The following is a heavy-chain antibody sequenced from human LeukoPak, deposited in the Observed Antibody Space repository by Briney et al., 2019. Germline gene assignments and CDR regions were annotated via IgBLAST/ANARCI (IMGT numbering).Heavy chain of an antibody. J-gene: IGHJ6*02. CDR2: IIPIFGTA. CDR1: GGTFSSYA. V-gene: IGHV1-69*13. Sequence: GASVKVSCKASGGTFSSYAISWVRQAPGQGLEWMGGIIPIFGTANYPQKFQGRVTIIADESTSTAYMELSSLRSEDTAVYYCARVSIAARSPYYYGMDVWGQGTTVTVSS. D-gene: IGHD6-6*01. CDR3: ARVSIAARSPYYYGMDV.